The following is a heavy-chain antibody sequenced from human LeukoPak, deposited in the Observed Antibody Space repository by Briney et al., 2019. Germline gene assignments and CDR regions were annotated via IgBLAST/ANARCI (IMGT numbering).Heavy chain of an antibody. D-gene: IGHD7-27*01. CDR2: IIPILGIA. V-gene: IGHV1-69*04. Sequence: GASVKVSCKASGGTFSSYAISWVRQAPGQGLEWMGRIIPILGIANYAQKFQGRVTITADKSTSTAYMELSSLRSEDTAVYYCARVFTNWGWGAFDIWGQGTMVTVSS. CDR3: ARVFTNWGWGAFDI. CDR1: GGTFSSYA. J-gene: IGHJ3*02.